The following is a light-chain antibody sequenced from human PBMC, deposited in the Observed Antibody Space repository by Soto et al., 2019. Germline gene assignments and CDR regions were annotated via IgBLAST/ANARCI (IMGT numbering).Light chain of an antibody. J-gene: IGKJ3*01. CDR1: QSIRNY. Sequence: DIQMTQSPSSLSASVGDRVTITCRASQSIRNYLNWYQQKPGKAPKVLIYAASSLQSGVPSRFSGSGSGTEFTLTISSLQPEDFANFYCQQSSSPPLTFGPGTKVAVK. CDR2: AAS. V-gene: IGKV1-39*01. CDR3: QQSSSPPLT.